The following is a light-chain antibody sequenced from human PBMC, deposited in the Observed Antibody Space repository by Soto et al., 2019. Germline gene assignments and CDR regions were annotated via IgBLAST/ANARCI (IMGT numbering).Light chain of an antibody. CDR3: QQRNVWPPVT. CDR2: GAS. J-gene: IGKJ5*01. Sequence: EIVMTQSPATLSVSPGERATLSCRASQSVNIYLAWYQQRPGQAPRLLIFGASYRAAGIPARFSGSGSGTEFTLTISSLEPEDSAIYYCQQRNVWPPVTFGLGTRLEIK. CDR1: QSVNIY. V-gene: IGKV3-11*01.